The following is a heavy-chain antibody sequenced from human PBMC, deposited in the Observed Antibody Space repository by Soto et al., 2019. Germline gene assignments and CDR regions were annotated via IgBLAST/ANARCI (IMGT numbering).Heavy chain of an antibody. V-gene: IGHV4-59*11. CDR3: ATSYGSGYRAFDS. Sequence: SETLSLSWSVLGGSISSHCGSWILQPPGKGLEWIGYIYYSGSTNYNPSLKSRVTISVDTSKNQFSLKLSSVTAADTAMYFCATSYGSGYRAFDSWGQGALVTVSS. CDR1: GGSISSHC. CDR2: IYYSGST. J-gene: IGHJ4*02. D-gene: IGHD3-10*01.